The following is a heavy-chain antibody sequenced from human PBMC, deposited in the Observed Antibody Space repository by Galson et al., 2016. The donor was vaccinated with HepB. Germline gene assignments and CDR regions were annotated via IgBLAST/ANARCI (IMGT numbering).Heavy chain of an antibody. D-gene: IGHD5-18*01. CDR2: IYPGDSDT. CDR1: GYIFNNYW. V-gene: IGHV5-51*01. Sequence: QSGAEVKKPGESLKISCKGSGYIFNNYWIGWVRQMPGKGLEWMGIIYPGDSDTRYSPSFQGQVTISGDKSISTAYLQWSSLKDSDTAIYYCARLRLSGYTYTSAFDIWGQGTMVTVSS. J-gene: IGHJ3*02. CDR3: ARLRLSGYTYTSAFDI.